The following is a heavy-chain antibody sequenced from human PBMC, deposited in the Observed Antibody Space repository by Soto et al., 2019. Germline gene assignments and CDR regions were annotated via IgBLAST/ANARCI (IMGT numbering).Heavy chain of an antibody. D-gene: IGHD3-10*01. CDR1: GGTFRSYS. V-gene: IGHV1-69*02. J-gene: IGHJ4*02. CDR2: IIPIVGIS. CDR3: ARVGWPGGSVNDLDY. Sequence: QVQLVQSGAEVKKPGSSVKVSCQASGGTFRSYSINWVRQAPGKGLEWMGRIIPIVGISNYAQSFQGRVTLSADTSTTTAYMELSSLRSEDTAVYYCARVGWPGGSVNDLDYWGQGTLVTVSS.